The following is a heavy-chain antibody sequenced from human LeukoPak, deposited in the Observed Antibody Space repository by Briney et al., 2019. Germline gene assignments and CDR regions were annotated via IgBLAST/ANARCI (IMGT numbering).Heavy chain of an antibody. CDR3: ARAADSSDSLLDY. V-gene: IGHV4-34*01. D-gene: IGHD3-22*01. CDR1: GGSFSGYY. J-gene: IGHJ4*02. Sequence: SETLSLTCAVYGGSFSGYYWSWIRQPPGKGLEWIGEINHSGSTNYNPSLKSRVTISLDTSKNQFSLNLSSVTAADTAVYYCARAADSSDSLLDYWGQGTLVTVSS. CDR2: INHSGST.